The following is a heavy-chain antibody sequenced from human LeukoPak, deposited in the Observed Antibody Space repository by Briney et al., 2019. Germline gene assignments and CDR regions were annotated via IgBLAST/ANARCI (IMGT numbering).Heavy chain of an antibody. Sequence: AGGSLRLSCAASGFTLSSYRMNWVRQAPRKGLEWVSYIRSSSSTIYYADSVKGRFTISSDNAKNSLYLQMNTLRDEDTAVYFCARDSGYAFDTWGQGTMVTVSS. CDR1: GFTLSSYR. J-gene: IGHJ3*02. D-gene: IGHD2-15*01. V-gene: IGHV3-48*02. CDR2: IRSSSSTI. CDR3: ARDSGYAFDT.